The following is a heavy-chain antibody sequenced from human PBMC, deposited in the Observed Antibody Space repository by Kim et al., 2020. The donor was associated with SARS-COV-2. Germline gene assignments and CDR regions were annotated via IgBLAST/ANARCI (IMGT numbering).Heavy chain of an antibody. V-gene: IGHV4-59*13. Sequence: SETLSLTCTVSGGSISSYYWSWIRQPPGKGLEWIGYIYYSGSTNYNPSLKSRVTISVDTSKNQFSLKLSSVTAADTAVYYCARVDILTGYPFDYWGQGTLVTVSS. D-gene: IGHD3-9*01. CDR2: IYYSGST. CDR3: ARVDILTGYPFDY. CDR1: GGSISSYY. J-gene: IGHJ4*02.